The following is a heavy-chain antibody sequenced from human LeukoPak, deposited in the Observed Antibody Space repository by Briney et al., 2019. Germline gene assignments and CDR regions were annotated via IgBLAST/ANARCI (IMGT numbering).Heavy chain of an antibody. D-gene: IGHD1-26*01. CDR2: INADGSST. CDR1: GFTFSSYW. Sequence: GGSLRLSCAVSGFTFSSYWMHWVRQAPGKGLVWVSRINADGSSTTYADSVKGRFTISRDNAKNTLYLQMNSLRAEDTAVYYCARGRVVGANDYWGQGTQVIASS. V-gene: IGHV3-74*03. J-gene: IGHJ4*02. CDR3: ARGRVVGANDY.